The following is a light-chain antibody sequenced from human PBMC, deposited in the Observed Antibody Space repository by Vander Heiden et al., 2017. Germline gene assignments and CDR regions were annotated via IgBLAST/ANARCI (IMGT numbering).Light chain of an antibody. V-gene: IGLV1-40*01. J-gene: IGLJ1*01. CDR2: GNS. CDR3: QSYDSSLSALYV. CDR1: SSNIGAGYD. Sequence: QSVLTPPPPVSGATGHRVTISCTGSSSNIGAGYDVHWYQQLPRTAPKLLIYGNSNRPSGVPDRFSGSKSGTSASLAITGLQAEDEADYYCQSYDSSLSALYVFGTGTKVTVL.